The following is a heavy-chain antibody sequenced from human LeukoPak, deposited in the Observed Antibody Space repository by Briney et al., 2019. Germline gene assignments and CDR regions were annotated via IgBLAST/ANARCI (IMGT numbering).Heavy chain of an antibody. CDR2: ISSGGDRA. D-gene: IGHD2-15*01. Sequence: GGSLRLSYPRSGFTFSRSTTTWVRQAPGKGLEWVSTISSGGDRAYYADSVKGRFTISRDKSRDTLYLQMHSLRAEDAALYSCAKDREAPAKGDEFDIWGQGTVVTVSS. V-gene: IGHV3-23*01. CDR3: AKDREAPAKGDEFDI. CDR1: GFTFSRST. J-gene: IGHJ3*02.